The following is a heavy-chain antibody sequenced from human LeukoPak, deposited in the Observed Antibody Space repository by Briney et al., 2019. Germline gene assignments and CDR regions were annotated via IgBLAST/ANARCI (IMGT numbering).Heavy chain of an antibody. J-gene: IGHJ4*02. CDR3: ARGLN. V-gene: IGHV4-39*01. Sequence: PSETLSLTCSVSSDSISGSPYYWGWIRQSPGKGLEWIGSIYYSGSTYYNPSLNSRVTISVDTSKNQFSLKLSSVTAAGTAVYYCARGLNWGQGTLVTVSS. D-gene: IGHD3-16*01. CDR1: SDSISGSPYY. CDR2: IYYSGST.